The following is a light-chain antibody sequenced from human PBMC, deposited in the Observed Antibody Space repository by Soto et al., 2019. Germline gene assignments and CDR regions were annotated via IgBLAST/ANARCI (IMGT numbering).Light chain of an antibody. Sequence: QSALTQPPSASGSPGQSVTISCTGASSDVGGYNYVYWYQQHPGKAPKLMIYEVSKRPSGVPDRFSGSKSDNTASLTVSGLQAEDEADYYCSSYAGSNNFVVFGGGTKL. CDR3: SSYAGSNNFVV. V-gene: IGLV2-8*01. CDR1: SSDVGGYNY. CDR2: EVS. J-gene: IGLJ2*01.